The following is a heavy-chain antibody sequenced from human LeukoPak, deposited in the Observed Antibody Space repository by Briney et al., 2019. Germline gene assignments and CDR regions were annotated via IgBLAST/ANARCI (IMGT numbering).Heavy chain of an antibody. CDR3: ARHEGRYYYDSSGYGIDY. Sequence: SETLSLTCAVYGGSFSGYYWSWIRQPPGKGLEWIGSIYYSGSTYYNPSLKSRVTISVDTSKNQFSLKLSSVTAADTAVYYCARHEGRYYYDSSGYGIDYWGQGTLVTVSS. V-gene: IGHV4-34*01. J-gene: IGHJ4*02. D-gene: IGHD3-22*01. CDR1: GGSFSGYY. CDR2: IYYSGST.